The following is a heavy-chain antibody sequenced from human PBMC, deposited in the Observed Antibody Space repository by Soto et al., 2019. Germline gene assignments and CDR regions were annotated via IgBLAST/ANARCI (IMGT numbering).Heavy chain of an antibody. CDR3: TREGGY. Sequence: QLLLQESGPGLVKPSQTLSLTCTVSGGSVSSRGFDWNWIRQHPGKGLEWIGYMYNGGSTGYNPSLKSRVSISVDASKNQFSLRLTSVSAADSAIYYCTREGGYWGQGILVTVSS. CDR2: MYNGGST. D-gene: IGHD3-16*01. J-gene: IGHJ4*02. CDR1: GGSVSSRGFD. V-gene: IGHV4-31*03.